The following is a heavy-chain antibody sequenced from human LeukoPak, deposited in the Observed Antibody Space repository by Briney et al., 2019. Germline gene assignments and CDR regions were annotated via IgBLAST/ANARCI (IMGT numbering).Heavy chain of an antibody. CDR3: AKDHSSSYFLLDY. Sequence: GGSLRLSCAASGFTFSSYGMHWVRQAPGKELEWVAVISYDGSNKYYADSVKGRFTISRDNSKNTLYLQMNSLRAEDTAVYYCAKDHSSSYFLLDYWGQGTLVTVSS. CDR1: GFTFSSYG. D-gene: IGHD2/OR15-2a*01. J-gene: IGHJ4*02. V-gene: IGHV3-30*18. CDR2: ISYDGSNK.